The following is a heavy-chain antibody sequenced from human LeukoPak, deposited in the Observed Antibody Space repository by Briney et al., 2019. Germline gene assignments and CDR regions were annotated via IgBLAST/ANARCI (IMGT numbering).Heavy chain of an antibody. D-gene: IGHD2/OR15-2a*01. V-gene: IGHV3-7*01. J-gene: IGHJ4*02. CDR2: IVPDGSET. Sequence: PGGSLRLSCTASGFSFSSYWMNWVRQAPGKGLEWVASIVPDGSETYYVDSVKGRFTISRNNATNSLFLQMNNMGAEDTAMYCCATGRGYSTFDYWGQGTLVTVSS. CDR3: ATGRGYSTFDY. CDR1: GFSFSSYW.